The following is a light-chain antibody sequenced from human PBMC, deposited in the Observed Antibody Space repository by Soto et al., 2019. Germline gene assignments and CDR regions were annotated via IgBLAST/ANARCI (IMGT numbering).Light chain of an antibody. J-gene: IGLJ3*02. Sequence: QSVLTQPPSASGTPGQRVTISCSGSSSNIGSNTVNWYQQLPGTAPKLLIYSNNQRPSGVPDRFSGSKSGTSASLAISGLQSEDEADYYCQSYDSHNQVFGGGTKLTVL. CDR3: QSYDSHNQV. V-gene: IGLV1-44*01. CDR1: SSNIGSNT. CDR2: SNN.